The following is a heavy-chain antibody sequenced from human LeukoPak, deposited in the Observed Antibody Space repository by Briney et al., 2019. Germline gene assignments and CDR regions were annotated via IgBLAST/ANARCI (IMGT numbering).Heavy chain of an antibody. D-gene: IGHD6-19*01. CDR3: ARYGRGWSPFDY. V-gene: IGHV3-23*01. Sequence: VGSLRLSCAASGFTFTSYAMTCVREPPGNRLKWVSGIYGIGGSTYYADSVKGRFSASRDNSKNAMYLQMNSLRVEDTAVCYCARYGRGWSPFDYCGQGTLVTVSS. CDR2: IYGIGGST. CDR1: GFTFTSYA. J-gene: IGHJ4*02.